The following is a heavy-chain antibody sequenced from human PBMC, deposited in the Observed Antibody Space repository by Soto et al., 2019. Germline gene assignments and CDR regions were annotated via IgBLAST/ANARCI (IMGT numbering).Heavy chain of an antibody. CDR3: ASLYSGLLRYYYYYGMDV. J-gene: IGHJ6*02. Sequence: ASETLSLTCTVSGGSISSSSYYWGWIRQPPGKGLEWIGSIYYSGSTYYNPSLKSRVTISVDTSKNQFSLKLSSVTAADTAVYYCASLYSGLLRYYYYYGMDVWGQGTTVTVSS. V-gene: IGHV4-39*01. D-gene: IGHD1-26*01. CDR2: IYYSGST. CDR1: GGSISSSSYY.